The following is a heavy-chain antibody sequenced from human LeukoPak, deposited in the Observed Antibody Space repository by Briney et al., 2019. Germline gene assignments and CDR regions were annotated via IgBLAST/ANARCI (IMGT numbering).Heavy chain of an antibody. V-gene: IGHV4-61*02. CDR3: AMYHVDPRGYYYMDV. J-gene: IGHJ6*03. D-gene: IGHD2-2*01. CDR1: GGSISSGSYY. Sequence: SQTLSLTCTVSGGSISSGSYYWSWIRQPAGKGLEWIGRIYTSGSTNYNPSLKSRVTISVDTSKNQFSLKLSSVTAADTAVYYCAMYHVDPRGYYYMDVWGKGTTVTVSS. CDR2: IYTSGST.